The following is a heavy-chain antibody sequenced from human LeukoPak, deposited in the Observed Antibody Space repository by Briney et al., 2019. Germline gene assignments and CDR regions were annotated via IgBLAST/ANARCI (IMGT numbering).Heavy chain of an antibody. CDR2: IWYDGTNK. V-gene: IGHV3-33*01. Sequence: GGSLRLSCAASGFTFSSYGMHWVRQAPGKGLEWVAVIWYDGTNKYYADSVKGRFTISRDNSKNTLYLQMNSLRAEDTAVYYCARARCSSSSCYYNYYFYYMDVWGKGTTVTVSS. J-gene: IGHJ6*03. D-gene: IGHD2-2*01. CDR3: ARARCSSSSCYYNYYFYYMDV. CDR1: GFTFSSYG.